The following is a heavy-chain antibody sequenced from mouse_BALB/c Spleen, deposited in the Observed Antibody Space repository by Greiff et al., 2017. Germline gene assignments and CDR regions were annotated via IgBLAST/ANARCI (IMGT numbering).Heavy chain of an antibody. Sequence: EVMLVESGGGLVKPGGSLKLSCAASGFTFSDYYMYWVRQTPEKRLEWVATISDGGSYTYYPDSVKGRFTISRDNAKNNLYLQMSSLKSEDTAMYYCARKGIYGYFDYWGQGTTLTVSS. CDR2: ISDGGSYT. D-gene: IGHD1-1*01. J-gene: IGHJ2*01. CDR3: ARKGIYGYFDY. CDR1: GFTFSDYY. V-gene: IGHV5-4*02.